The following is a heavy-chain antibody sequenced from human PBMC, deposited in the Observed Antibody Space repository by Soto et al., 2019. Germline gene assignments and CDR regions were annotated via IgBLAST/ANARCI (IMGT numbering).Heavy chain of an antibody. D-gene: IGHD2-15*01. J-gene: IGHJ4*02. CDR2: ISYDGSNK. CDR3: ASPAVVISYYFDY. Sequence: HPGGSLRLSCAASGFTFSSYAMHWVRQAPGKGLEWVAVISYDGSNKYYADSVKGRFTISRDNSKNTLYLQMNSLRAEDTAVYYCASPAVVISYYFDYWGQGTLVTVSS. CDR1: GFTFSSYA. V-gene: IGHV3-30-3*01.